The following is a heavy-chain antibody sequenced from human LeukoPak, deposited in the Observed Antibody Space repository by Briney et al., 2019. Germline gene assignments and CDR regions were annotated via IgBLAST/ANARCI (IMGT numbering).Heavy chain of an antibody. CDR2: IRQDESER. V-gene: IGHV3-7*01. CDR1: GFSFSSYW. CDR3: ARLSAYYYGSYFYYYMEV. J-gene: IGHJ6*03. D-gene: IGHD3-10*01. Sequence: GGSLKLSCEASGFSFSSYWMTWVRQAPGKGPEWVANIRQDESERYYVDSVKGRFTISRDNAKTSLYLHTNSLRAEDTALYYCARLSAYYYGSYFYYYMEVWGKGTTVTVSS.